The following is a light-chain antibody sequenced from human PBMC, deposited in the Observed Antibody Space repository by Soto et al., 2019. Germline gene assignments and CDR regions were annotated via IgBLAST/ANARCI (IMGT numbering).Light chain of an antibody. CDR1: QSISNW. CDR2: KAS. V-gene: IGKV1-5*03. Sequence: DIQMTQSPSTLSASVGDTVTITCRASQSISNWLAWYQQKPGLAPKLLIHKASTLESVVPSRFSGSGSGTEFTLTISSLQPDDFATFYCQQYDRFPYTFGQGTKLEIK. J-gene: IGKJ2*01. CDR3: QQYDRFPYT.